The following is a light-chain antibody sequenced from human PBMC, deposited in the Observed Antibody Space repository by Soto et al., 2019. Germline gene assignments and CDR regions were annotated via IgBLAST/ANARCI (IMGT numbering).Light chain of an antibody. CDR2: KAY. CDR1: QSVSTW. CDR3: QKYNTAPLT. Sequence: DIQMTQSPSTLSASVGDRVTITCRASQSVSTWLAWYQQKPGKAHKLLIYKAYSLESGVQSRFSGSGSGTEFTLTIRGLHPEDFATYYCQKYNTAPLTFGQGTRLEI. V-gene: IGKV1-5*03. J-gene: IGKJ5*01.